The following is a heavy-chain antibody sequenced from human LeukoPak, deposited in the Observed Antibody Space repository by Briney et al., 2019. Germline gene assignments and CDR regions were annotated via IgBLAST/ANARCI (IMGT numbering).Heavy chain of an antibody. J-gene: IGHJ4*02. V-gene: IGHV5-51*01. CDR3: ARTTYANSPYHFDF. D-gene: IGHD2-2*01. Sequence: GESLKISCQGSGYSFPNYWIGWVRQMPGKGLEWVGLINPGDSDTRYNPSFQGQVTISADKSIRTAYLQWSSLKASDTAMSYCARTTYANSPYHFDFWGQGTLVTVSS. CDR1: GYSFPNYW. CDR2: INPGDSDT.